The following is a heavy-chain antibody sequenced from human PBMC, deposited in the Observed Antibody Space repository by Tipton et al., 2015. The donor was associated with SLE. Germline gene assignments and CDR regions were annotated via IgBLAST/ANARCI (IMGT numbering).Heavy chain of an antibody. Sequence: SLRLSCAASGFTFSDYDMHWVRQAPGRGLEWVAVISYDGSNKYYADSVKGRFTISRDNSKNTLYLQMNSLRAEDTAVYYCARGREGYDSPDYWGQGTLVTVSS. V-gene: IGHV3-30*19. CDR1: GFTFSDYD. D-gene: IGHD3-22*01. CDR2: ISYDGSNK. CDR3: ARGREGYDSPDY. J-gene: IGHJ4*02.